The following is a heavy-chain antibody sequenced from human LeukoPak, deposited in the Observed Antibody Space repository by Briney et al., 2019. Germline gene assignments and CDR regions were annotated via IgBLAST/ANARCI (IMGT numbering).Heavy chain of an antibody. CDR3: ARVGYSYGYGCLDY. CDR2: ISSSSSYI. V-gene: IGHV3-21*01. Sequence: GGSLRHSCAASGFTFSSYSMNWVRQAPGEGLEWVSSISSSSSYIYYADSVKGRFTISRDNAKNSLYLQMNSLRAEDTAVYYCARVGYSYGYGCLDYWGQGTLVTVSS. D-gene: IGHD5-18*01. J-gene: IGHJ4*02. CDR1: GFTFSSYS.